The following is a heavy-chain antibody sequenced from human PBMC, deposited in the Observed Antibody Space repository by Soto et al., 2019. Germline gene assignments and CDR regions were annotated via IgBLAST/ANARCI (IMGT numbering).Heavy chain of an antibody. Sequence: QVQLVQSGAEVKKPGASVKVSCKASGYTFTSYGISWVRQAPGQGLEWMGWISAYNGNTKYAQKLQGRVTMTTDTPTSTADMELRSLRSDDTAVDYCARDLAVAPIDYWGQGTLVTVSS. J-gene: IGHJ4*02. D-gene: IGHD6-19*01. CDR2: ISAYNGNT. CDR1: GYTFTSYG. CDR3: ARDLAVAPIDY. V-gene: IGHV1-18*01.